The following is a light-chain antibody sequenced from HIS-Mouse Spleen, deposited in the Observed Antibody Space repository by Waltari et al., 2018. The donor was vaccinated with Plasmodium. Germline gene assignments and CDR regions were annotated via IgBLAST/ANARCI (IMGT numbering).Light chain of an antibody. CDR1: ALPTKY. CDR3: YSTDSSGNHRV. J-gene: IGLJ3*02. V-gene: IGLV3-10*01. CDR2: EDS. Sequence: SYELTQPPSVSVSPGPTARITCSGDALPTKYAYWYQQKSGQAPVLVFYEDSKRPSGIPERFSGSSSGTMATLTISGAQVEDEADYYCYSTDSSGNHRVFGGGTKLTVL.